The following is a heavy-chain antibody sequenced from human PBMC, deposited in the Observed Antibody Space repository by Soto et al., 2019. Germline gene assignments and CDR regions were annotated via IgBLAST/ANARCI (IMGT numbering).Heavy chain of an antibody. J-gene: IGHJ4*02. CDR3: TRHRVGAIDY. Sequence: RGSLRFSGAASAFTFSGSAMPWFRQASGKGLEWVGRIRSKANSYATAYAASVKGRFTISRDDSKNTAYLQMNSLKTEDTAVYYCTRHRVGAIDYWGQGTLVTVSS. CDR2: IRSKANSYAT. D-gene: IGHD1-26*01. CDR1: AFTFSGSA. V-gene: IGHV3-73*01.